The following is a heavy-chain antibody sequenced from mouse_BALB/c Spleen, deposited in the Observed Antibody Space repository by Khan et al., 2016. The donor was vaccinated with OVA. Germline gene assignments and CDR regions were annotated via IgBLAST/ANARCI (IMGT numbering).Heavy chain of an antibody. CDR3: AKWGDVYAVDY. V-gene: IGHV2-3*01. CDR2: IWGDGST. Sequence: VQVVESGPGLVAPSQSLSITCTVSGFSLTSYGVNWVRQPPGKGLEWLGVIWGDGSTNYHSALISRLSISKDNSKSQLFLKLNSLQTDDTATYYCAKWGDVYAVDYWGQGTSVTVSS. D-gene: IGHD2-13*01. J-gene: IGHJ4*01. CDR1: GFSLTSYG.